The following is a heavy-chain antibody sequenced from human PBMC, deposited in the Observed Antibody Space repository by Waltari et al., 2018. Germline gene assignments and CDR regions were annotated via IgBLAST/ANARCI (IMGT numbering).Heavy chain of an antibody. J-gene: IGHJ4*02. V-gene: IGHV3-30*02. CDR2: IHSDGNNQ. D-gene: IGHD3-3*01. CDR3: AAPSGPSGFGY. Sequence: QLVESGGGVVQPGGSLRLSCAASGFTFRAWGLHCVRQVPGKGLEWVTFIHSDGNNQYYADSVKGRFTISRDNSKNTLYLQMNSLRPEDTAVYYCAAPSGPSGFGYWGQGTLVTVSS. CDR1: GFTFRAWG.